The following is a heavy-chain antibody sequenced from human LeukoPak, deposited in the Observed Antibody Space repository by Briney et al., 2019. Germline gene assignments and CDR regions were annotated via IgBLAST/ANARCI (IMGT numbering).Heavy chain of an antibody. J-gene: IGHJ5*02. CDR3: ARGEDYYGSGRSTGNWFDP. D-gene: IGHD3-10*01. V-gene: IGHV3-66*02. CDR1: GFTVSSNY. CDR2: IYSGGST. Sequence: PGGSLRLSCAASGFTVSSNYMSWVRQAPGKGLEWVSVIYSGGSTYYADSVKGRFTISRDNSKNTLYLQMNSLRAEDTAVYYCARGEDYYGSGRSTGNWFDPWGQGTLVTVSS.